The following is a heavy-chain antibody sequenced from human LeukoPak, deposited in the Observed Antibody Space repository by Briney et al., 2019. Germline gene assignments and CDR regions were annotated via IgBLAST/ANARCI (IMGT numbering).Heavy chain of an antibody. CDR2: ISWNGVTT. CDR1: GFSFRGYT. V-gene: IGHV3-43*01. CDR3: AASDGEQQLAL. Sequence: PGGSLRLSCAASGFSFRGYTMHWVRQVPGRGLEWVSLISWNGVTTYYRDSVKGRFTISRDDSKNSLYLQMNGLRSEDSALYYCAASDGEQQLALWGQGTLVTVSS. J-gene: IGHJ4*02. D-gene: IGHD6-13*01.